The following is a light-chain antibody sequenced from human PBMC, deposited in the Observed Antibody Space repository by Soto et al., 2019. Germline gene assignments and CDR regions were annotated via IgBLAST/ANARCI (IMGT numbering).Light chain of an antibody. V-gene: IGLV2-11*01. CDR2: DVA. J-gene: IGLJ2*01. CDR3: CSYADSNILV. CDR1: SGDVGGYNY. Sequence: QSALTQPRSVSGSPGQSLTISCTGTSGDVGGYNYVSWYQHHPGKAPRLLIYDVAKRPSGVPDRFSASKSGNTASLTISGLQAEDEAYFYCCSYADSNILVFGGGTKLTVL.